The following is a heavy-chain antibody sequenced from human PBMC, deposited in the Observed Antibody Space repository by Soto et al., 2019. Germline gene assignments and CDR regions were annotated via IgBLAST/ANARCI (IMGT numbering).Heavy chain of an antibody. CDR1: GYTFTSYD. CDR2: ISAHDGNT. D-gene: IGHD3-22*01. J-gene: IGHJ5*02. CDR3: ARSRTVVAGNWFDP. Sequence: ASVKVSCKASGYTFTSYDINWVRQAPGQGLEWMGWISAHDGNTNYAQKVQGRVTMTTDTSTSTADMELRSLRSDDTAVYYCARSRTVVAGNWFDPWGQGTPVTVSS. V-gene: IGHV1-18*01.